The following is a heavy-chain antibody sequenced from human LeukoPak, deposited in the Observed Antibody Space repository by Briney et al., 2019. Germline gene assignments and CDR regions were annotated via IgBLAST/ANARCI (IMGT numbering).Heavy chain of an antibody. CDR3: AKASGWDYYYFDY. Sequence: GGSLRLSCAASGFTFSSYAMSWVRQAPGKGLEWVSAISGSGGSTYYADSVKGRFTISKDNSKNTLYLQMNSLRAEDTAVYYCAKASGWDYYYFDYWGQGTLVTVSS. CDR1: GFTFSSYA. V-gene: IGHV3-23*01. J-gene: IGHJ4*02. CDR2: ISGSGGST. D-gene: IGHD6-19*01.